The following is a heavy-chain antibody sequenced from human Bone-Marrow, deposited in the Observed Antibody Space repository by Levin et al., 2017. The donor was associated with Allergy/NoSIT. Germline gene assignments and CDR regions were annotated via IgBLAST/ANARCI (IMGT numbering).Heavy chain of an antibody. Sequence: GGSLRLSCAASGFTFSNAWMSWVRQAPGKGLEWVGRIKSKTDGGTTDYAAPVKGRFTISRDDSKNTLYLQMNSLKTEDTAVYYCTTVGGEGYCSSTSCYFGPANAFDIWGQGTMVTVSS. D-gene: IGHD2-2*01. CDR2: IKSKTDGGTT. CDR3: TTVGGEGYCSSTSCYFGPANAFDI. V-gene: IGHV3-15*01. CDR1: GFTFSNAW. J-gene: IGHJ3*02.